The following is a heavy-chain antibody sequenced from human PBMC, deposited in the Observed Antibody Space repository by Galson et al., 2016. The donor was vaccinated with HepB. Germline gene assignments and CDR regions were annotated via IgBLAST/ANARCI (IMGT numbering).Heavy chain of an antibody. CDR3: ARFGCTTCYDFYFYGMDV. Sequence: SLRLSCAASGFSFTSYWVSWVRQAPGKGLEWVANIRQDGAEKYYLDSVRGRFTISRDNAKNSLYLQVNSLRADDTAVYYCARFGCTTCYDFYFYGMDVWGQGTTVTVSS. D-gene: IGHD2/OR15-2a*01. V-gene: IGHV3-7*01. CDR2: IRQDGAEK. CDR1: GFSFTSYW. J-gene: IGHJ6*02.